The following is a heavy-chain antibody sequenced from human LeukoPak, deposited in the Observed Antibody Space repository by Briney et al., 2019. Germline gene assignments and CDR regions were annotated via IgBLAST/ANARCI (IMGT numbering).Heavy chain of an antibody. J-gene: IGHJ4*02. CDR2: IYYSGST. D-gene: IGHD3-9*01. CDR1: GGSISTDY. CDR3: ARQGLRYFDLVDY. Sequence: SETLSLTCTVSGGSISTDYWSWIRQPPGKGLEWIGYIYYSGSTNYNPSLKSRVTISVDTSKNQFSLKLSSVTAADTAVYYCARQGLRYFDLVDYWGQGTLVTVSS. V-gene: IGHV4-59*08.